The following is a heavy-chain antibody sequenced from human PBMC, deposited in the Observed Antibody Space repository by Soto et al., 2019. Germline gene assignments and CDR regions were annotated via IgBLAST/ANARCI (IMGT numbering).Heavy chain of an antibody. V-gene: IGHV4-34*01. J-gene: IGHJ5*02. Sequence: AETLSLTCTVSGGSMSSHYCTWLRQPPGKGLQWIGEIDQSSNTNYSPSLKSRVTISMDTSKNQFSLKLSSVTAADTAVYYCARAIRGRTSSWFVPWGQGTLVTVSS. CDR2: IDQSSNT. CDR1: GGSMSSHY. D-gene: IGHD2-2*01. CDR3: ARAIRGRTSSWFVP.